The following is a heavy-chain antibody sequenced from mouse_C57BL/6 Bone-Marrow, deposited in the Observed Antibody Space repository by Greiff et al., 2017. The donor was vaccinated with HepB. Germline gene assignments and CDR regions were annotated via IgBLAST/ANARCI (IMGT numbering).Heavy chain of an antibody. Sequence: EVQLQQSGPELVKPGASVKISCKASGYSFTGYYMNWVKQSPEKSLEWIGEINPSTGGTTYNQKFKAKATLTVDKSSSTAYMQLKSLTSEDSAVYYCARRYYYGSSSYWYFDVWGTGTTVTVSS. V-gene: IGHV1-42*01. CDR2: INPSTGGT. D-gene: IGHD1-1*01. CDR3: ARRYYYGSSSYWYFDV. CDR1: GYSFTGYY. J-gene: IGHJ1*03.